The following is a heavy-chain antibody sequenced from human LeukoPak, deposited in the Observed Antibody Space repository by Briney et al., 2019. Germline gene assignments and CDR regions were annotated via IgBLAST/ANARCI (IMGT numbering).Heavy chain of an antibody. CDR2: IFYSGST. J-gene: IGHJ4*02. CDR3: ARLLYYDYVWGRYRYTAQIDS. Sequence: SETLSLTCTVSGGSISSSSRLWGWIRKPPGKGLEWIGSIFYSGSTYYNPSLKSRVTISIDTSKNQFSLNLNSVTAADTAEYYCARLLYYDYVWGRYRYTAQIDSWGQGTLVTVSS. D-gene: IGHD3-16*02. V-gene: IGHV4-39*07. CDR1: GGSISSSSRL.